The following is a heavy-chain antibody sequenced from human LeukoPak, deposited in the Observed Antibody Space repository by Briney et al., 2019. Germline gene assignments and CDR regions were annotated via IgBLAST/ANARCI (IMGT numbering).Heavy chain of an antibody. CDR1: GLTYSDAW. D-gene: IGHD5-12*01. CDR2: IRNDRIT. CDR3: TWMATIFTVDY. V-gene: IGHV3-15*01. Sequence: PGGSLRHSRVLSGLTYSDAWMSGVRQAPGKGVEWVGRIRNDRITDYAAPVQGRFSISRDNSKNTFYLQMNSLRTEDTGMYFCTWMATIFTVDYWGQGTLVTVSS. J-gene: IGHJ4*02.